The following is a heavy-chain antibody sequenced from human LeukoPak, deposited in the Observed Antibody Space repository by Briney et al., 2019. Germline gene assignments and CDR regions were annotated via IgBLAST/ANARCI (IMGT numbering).Heavy chain of an antibody. CDR3: PRVSSYDSSCYHFDY. D-gene: IGHD3-22*01. Sequence: GGFLRLSCAASGFTFSSYELNWFRQAPGKGLEWLSYISSSGSTLYYADSVKGRFTISRDNAKNSLYLQMNRLTDDVGAVYFLPRVSSYDSSCYHFDYWLQGTKVTVSS. J-gene: IGHJ4*02. V-gene: IGHV3-48*03. CDR2: ISSSGSTL. CDR1: GFTFSSYE.